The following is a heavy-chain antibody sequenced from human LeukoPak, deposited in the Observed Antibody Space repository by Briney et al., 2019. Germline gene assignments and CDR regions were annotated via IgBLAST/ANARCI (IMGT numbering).Heavy chain of an antibody. CDR2: ISAYNGNT. CDR1: GYTFTSYG. CDR3: ARILYYYDSSGYRGGAFDI. Sequence: ASVKVSCKASGYTFTSYGISWVRQAPGRGLEWMGWISAYNGNTNYAQKLQGRVTMTTDTSTSTAYMELRSLRSDDTAVYYCARILYYYDSSGYRGGAFDIWGRGTMVTVSS. D-gene: IGHD3-22*01. J-gene: IGHJ3*02. V-gene: IGHV1-18*01.